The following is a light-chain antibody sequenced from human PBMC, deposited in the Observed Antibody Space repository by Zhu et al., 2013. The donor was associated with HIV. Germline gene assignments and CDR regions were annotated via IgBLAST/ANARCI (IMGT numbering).Light chain of an antibody. CDR2: GAS. CDR1: QSVGSY. CDR3: QQYGSSPLT. V-gene: IGKV3-20*01. Sequence: EIVLTQSPVTLSLSPGERATLSCRASQSVGSYLAWYQQKPGQAPRLLIYGASSRGYGIPDRFSGSGSGTEFSLSISRLEPEDFAVYYCQQYGSSPLTFGGGTTVEIK. J-gene: IGKJ4*01.